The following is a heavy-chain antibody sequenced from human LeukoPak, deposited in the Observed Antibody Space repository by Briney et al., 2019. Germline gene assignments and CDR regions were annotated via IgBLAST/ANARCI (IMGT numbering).Heavy chain of an antibody. CDR2: IDHSGST. J-gene: IGHJ5*02. Sequence: PSETLSLTCTVSGGSISSSSYYWGWIRQPPGKGLEWIGEIDHSGSTNYNPSLKSRVTISIDTSKNQFSLKLSSVTAADTAVYFWAGALYYYGSGRNWFDPWGQGTLVTVSS. D-gene: IGHD3-10*01. CDR1: GGSISSSSYY. V-gene: IGHV4-39*07. CDR3: AGALYYYGSGRNWFDP.